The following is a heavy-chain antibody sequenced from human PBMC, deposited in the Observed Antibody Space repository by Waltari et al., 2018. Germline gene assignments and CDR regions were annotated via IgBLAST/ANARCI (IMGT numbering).Heavy chain of an antibody. CDR2: MNPNSGNT. CDR1: GYTFTSYD. Sequence: QVQLVQSGAEVKKPGASVKVSCKASGYTFTSYDINWVRQATGQGLEWMGWMNPNSGNTGYAQKFQGRVTITADESTSTAYMELSSLRSEDTAVYYCAVDCSGGSCSTYYGMDVWGQGTTVTVSS. CDR3: AVDCSGGSCSTYYGMDV. J-gene: IGHJ6*02. V-gene: IGHV1-8*01. D-gene: IGHD2-15*01.